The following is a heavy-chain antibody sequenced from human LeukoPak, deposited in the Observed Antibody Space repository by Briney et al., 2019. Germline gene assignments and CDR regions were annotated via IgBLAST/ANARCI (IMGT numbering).Heavy chain of an antibody. CDR3: AKEGGAAAVAGLFDY. D-gene: IGHD6-19*01. Sequence: PGGSLRLSCAASGFTFSSYAMSWVRQAPGKGLEWVSAISGSGGSTYYADSVKGRFTISRDNSKNTVYLQVNSLRAKDTAVYYCAKEGGAAAVAGLFDYWGQGTLVTVPS. V-gene: IGHV3-23*01. CDR1: GFTFSSYA. J-gene: IGHJ4*02. CDR2: ISGSGGST.